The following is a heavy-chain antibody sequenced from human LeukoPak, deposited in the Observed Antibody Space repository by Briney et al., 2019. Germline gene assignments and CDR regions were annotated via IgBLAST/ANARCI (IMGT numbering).Heavy chain of an antibody. V-gene: IGHV3-11*06. J-gene: IGHJ4*02. CDR3: ARDLSRSPRDY. CDR1: GFIFTDYY. CDR2: ISTTSGFT. D-gene: IGHD2/OR15-2a*01. Sequence: GGSLRLSCAVSGFIFTDYYMGWIRQAPGKGLEYISYISTTSGFTKYADSVKGRFIISRDNAKKTLYLQMNSLGVDDTAVYYCARDLSRSPRDYWGQGTLVTVSS.